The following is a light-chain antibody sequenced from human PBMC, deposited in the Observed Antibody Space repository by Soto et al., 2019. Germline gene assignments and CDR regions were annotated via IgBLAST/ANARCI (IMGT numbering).Light chain of an antibody. V-gene: IGLV2-14*01. J-gene: IGLJ1*01. CDR3: SSYTSSSTLRV. CDR2: DVS. Sequence: QSVLTQPASVSGSPGQSITISCTGTSSDVGGYNYVSWYQQHPGKAPKLMIYDVSNRPSGVSNRFSGSKSGNTASLTISGXXXXDXADYYCSSYTSSSTLRVFGTGTKLTVL. CDR1: SSDVGGYNY.